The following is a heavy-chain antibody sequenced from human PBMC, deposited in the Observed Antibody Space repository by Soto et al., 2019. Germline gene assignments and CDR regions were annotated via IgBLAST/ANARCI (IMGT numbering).Heavy chain of an antibody. J-gene: IGHJ5*02. CDR3: AKDYGGIYSNCFDP. D-gene: IGHD4-17*01. V-gene: IGHV3-30*18. CDR2: ISYDGSNK. Sequence: QVQLVESGGGVVQPGRSLRLSCAASGFTFSSYGMHWVRQAPGEGLEWVTVISYDGSNKYYADSVKGRFTISRDNSKNTLFLQMNIMRAEDTAVYYCAKDYGGIYSNCFDPWGQGTLVTVSS. CDR1: GFTFSSYG.